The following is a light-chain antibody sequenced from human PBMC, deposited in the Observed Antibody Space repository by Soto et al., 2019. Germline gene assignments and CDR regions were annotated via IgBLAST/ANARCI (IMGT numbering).Light chain of an antibody. Sequence: QPVLTQSSSASASLGSSVKLTCTLSSGYSSYIITWHQQQPGKAPRYLMKLESSGSYNKESGVPDRFSSSSSGADRYLTISNLQSEDEADYYCEVWDSNTRVFGTGTKVTVL. CDR1: SGYSSYI. J-gene: IGLJ1*01. CDR2: LESSGSY. V-gene: IGLV4-60*03. CDR3: EVWDSNTRV.